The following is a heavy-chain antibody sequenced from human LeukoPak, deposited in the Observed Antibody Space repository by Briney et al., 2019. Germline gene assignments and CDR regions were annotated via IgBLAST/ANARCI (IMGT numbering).Heavy chain of an antibody. J-gene: IGHJ4*02. CDR2: IKDDGSEK. CDR1: GFTFSGYW. V-gene: IGHV3-7*04. Sequence: GGSLRLSCVGSGFTFSGYWMTWVRKAPGKGLEWVANIKDDGSEKYSVDSVKGRFTISRDNDMKLLYLQISSLRAEDTAVYYCARARIDYWGQGTLVTVSS. CDR3: ARARIDY.